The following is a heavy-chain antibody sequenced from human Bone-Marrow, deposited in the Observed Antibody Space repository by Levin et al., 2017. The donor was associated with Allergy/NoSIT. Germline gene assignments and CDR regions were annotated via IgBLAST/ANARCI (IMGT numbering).Heavy chain of an antibody. J-gene: IGHJ6*02. Sequence: SCAASGFTFSDYYMSWIRQAPGKGLEWVSYITSSSGAKYYADSVKGRITISRDNAKNTLYLHMTSLRAEDTAVYFCAKGKISGATYALDVWGQGTTVIVS. D-gene: IGHD1-1*01. CDR2: ITSSSGAK. CDR3: AKGKISGATYALDV. CDR1: GFTFSDYY. V-gene: IGHV3-11*01.